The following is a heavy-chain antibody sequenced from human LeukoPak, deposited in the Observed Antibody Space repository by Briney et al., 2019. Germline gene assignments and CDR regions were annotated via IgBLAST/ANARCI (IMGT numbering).Heavy chain of an antibody. CDR2: ISHDGGNK. CDR3: AKDLIVVLPPARSNWFDP. V-gene: IGHV3-30*18. J-gene: IGHJ5*02. Sequence: GGSLRLSCVASGFAFSQFPVHWVRQAPGKRLEWVAFISHDGGNKKYGDSVKGRFTISRDNSKNTLYLQMNSLRAEDTAVYYCAKDLIVVLPPARSNWFDPWGQGTLVTVSS. D-gene: IGHD2-2*01. CDR1: GFAFSQFP.